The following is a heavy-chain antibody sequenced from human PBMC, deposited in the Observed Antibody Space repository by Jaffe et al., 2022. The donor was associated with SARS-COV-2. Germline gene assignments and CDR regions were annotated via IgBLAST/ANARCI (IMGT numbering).Heavy chain of an antibody. CDR2: IYYSGST. V-gene: IGHV4-39*01. CDR1: GGSISSSSYY. D-gene: IGHD6-13*01. Sequence: QLQLQESGPGLVKPSETLSLTCTVSGGSISSSSYYWGWIRQPPGKGLEWIGSIYYSGSTYYNPSLKSRVTISVDTSKNQFSLKLSSVTAADTAVYYCARHSGQQLDGKIDYWGQGTLVTVSS. CDR3: ARHSGQQLDGKIDY. J-gene: IGHJ4*02.